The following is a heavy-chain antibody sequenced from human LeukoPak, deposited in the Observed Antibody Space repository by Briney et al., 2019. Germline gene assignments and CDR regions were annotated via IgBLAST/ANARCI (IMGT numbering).Heavy chain of an antibody. J-gene: IGHJ4*02. CDR3: TKDHGFYSSGWHPLFDH. V-gene: IGHV3-23*01. Sequence: PGGSLRLSCAASGFTFSSYAMSWVRQAPGKGLEWVSTISDSGSSTYYTDSVKGRFTFSRDNSKNTLHLQMNSLRAEDTAVYYCTKDHGFYSSGWHPLFDHWGQGTLVTV. CDR1: GFTFSSYA. CDR2: ISDSGSST. D-gene: IGHD6-19*01.